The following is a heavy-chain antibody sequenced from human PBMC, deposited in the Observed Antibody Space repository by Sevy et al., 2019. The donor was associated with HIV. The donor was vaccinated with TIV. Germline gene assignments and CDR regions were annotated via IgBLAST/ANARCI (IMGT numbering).Heavy chain of an antibody. Sequence: GGSLRLSCAGSGFIFSNFWMTWVRQGPGKGLEWVATINQHGSDKYYVDSLKGRFTMSRDNAKNSVYLQMSSLRVEDTAMYYCASDYSWGQGTLVTVSS. CDR2: INQHGSDK. J-gene: IGHJ4*02. V-gene: IGHV3-7*01. CDR1: GFIFSNFW. CDR3: ASDYS.